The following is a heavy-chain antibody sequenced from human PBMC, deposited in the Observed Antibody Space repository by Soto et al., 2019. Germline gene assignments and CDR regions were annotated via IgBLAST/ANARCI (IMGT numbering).Heavy chain of an antibody. Sequence: QVQLVQSGAEVKKPGSSVKVSCKASGGTFSSYAISWVRQAPGQGLEWMGGIIPIFGTANYAQKFQGRVTITADESTSTADMELSSLRSEDTAVYYCARAPIYYDSSGSPTYYYYGMDVWGQGTTVTVSS. CDR3: ARAPIYYDSSGSPTYYYYGMDV. CDR2: IIPIFGTA. CDR1: GGTFSSYA. V-gene: IGHV1-69*01. J-gene: IGHJ6*02. D-gene: IGHD3-22*01.